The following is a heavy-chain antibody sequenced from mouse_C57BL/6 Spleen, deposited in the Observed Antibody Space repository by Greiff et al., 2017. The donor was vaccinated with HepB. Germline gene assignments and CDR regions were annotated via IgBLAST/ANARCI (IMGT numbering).Heavy chain of an antibody. CDR3: ARERGYYGSSPFAY. D-gene: IGHD1-1*01. Sequence: EVQGVESGGGLVKPGGSLKLSCAASGFTFSDYGMHWVRQAPEKGLEWVAYISSGSSTIYYADTVKGRFTISRDNAKNTLFLQMTSLRSEDTAMYYCARERGYYGSSPFAYWGQGTLVTVSA. V-gene: IGHV5-17*01. CDR1: GFTFSDYG. CDR2: ISSGSSTI. J-gene: IGHJ3*01.